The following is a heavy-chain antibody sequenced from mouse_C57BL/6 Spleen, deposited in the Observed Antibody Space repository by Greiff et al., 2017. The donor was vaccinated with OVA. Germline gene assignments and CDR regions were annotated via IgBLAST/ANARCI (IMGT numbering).Heavy chain of an antibody. Sequence: EVQRVESGPGLVKPSQSLSLTCSVTGYSITSGYYWNWIRQFPGNKLEWMGYISYDGSNNYNPSLKNRISITRDTSKNQFFLKLNSVTTEDTATYYCARPLYYGSSYDYAMDYWGQGTSVTVSS. J-gene: IGHJ4*01. D-gene: IGHD1-1*01. V-gene: IGHV3-6*01. CDR3: ARPLYYGSSYDYAMDY. CDR2: ISYDGSN. CDR1: GYSITSGYY.